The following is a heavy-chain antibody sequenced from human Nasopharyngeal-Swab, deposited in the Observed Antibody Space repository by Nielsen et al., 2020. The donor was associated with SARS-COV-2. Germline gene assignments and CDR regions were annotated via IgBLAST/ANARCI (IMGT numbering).Heavy chain of an antibody. CDR1: GYSFTSYW. CDR3: ARRPPYKWNPFDY. J-gene: IGHJ4*02. V-gene: IGHV5-10-1*01. CDR2: IDPSDSYT. Sequence: GESLKISCKGSGYSFTSYWISWVRQMPGKGLQWMGRIDPSDSYTYYSPSFQGHVTISADKSISTAYVQWSSLKASDTAMYSFARRPPYKWNPFDYWGQGTLVTVSS. D-gene: IGHD1-20*01.